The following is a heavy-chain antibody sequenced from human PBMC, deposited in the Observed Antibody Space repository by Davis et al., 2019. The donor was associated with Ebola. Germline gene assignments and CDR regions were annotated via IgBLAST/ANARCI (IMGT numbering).Heavy chain of an antibody. V-gene: IGHV1-3*01. D-gene: IGHD2-8*01. CDR3: AVEGYCTNGVCLRGGAFDY. CDR1: RYTLTSYA. J-gene: IGHJ4*02. Sequence: ASVTVSRQASRYTLTSYAMHWLRQAPGQRLEWMGWINAGHGNPKHSQKFQGRVTITRDTSASTAYMELSSLRSEDTAVYYRAVEGYCTNGVCLRGGAFDYWGQGTLVTVSS. CDR2: INAGHGNP.